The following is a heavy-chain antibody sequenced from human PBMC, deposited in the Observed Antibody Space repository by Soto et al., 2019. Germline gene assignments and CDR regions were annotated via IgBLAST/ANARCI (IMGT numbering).Heavy chain of an antibody. D-gene: IGHD3-3*01. V-gene: IGHV3-23*01. CDR1: GFTFSSYA. Sequence: GGSLRLSCAASGFTFSSYAMSWVRQAPGKGLEWVSAISGSGGSTYYADSVKGRFTISRDNSKNTLYLQMNSLRADDTAVYYCARDASYYSLWSGYYPSRNGMDVWGQGTTVTVSS. CDR2: ISGSGGST. CDR3: ARDASYYSLWSGYYPSRNGMDV. J-gene: IGHJ6*02.